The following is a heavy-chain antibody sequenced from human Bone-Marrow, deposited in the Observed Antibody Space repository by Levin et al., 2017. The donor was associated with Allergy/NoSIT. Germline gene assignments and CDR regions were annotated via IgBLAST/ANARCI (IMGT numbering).Heavy chain of an antibody. Sequence: GESLKISCAASGFTFSSYAMHWVRQAPGKGLEWVAVISYDGSNKYYADSVKGRFTISRDNSKNTLYLQMNSLRAEDTAVYYCARDSVLGGVTMVRGVIISYNWFDPWGQGTLVTVSS. V-gene: IGHV3-30-3*01. J-gene: IGHJ5*02. D-gene: IGHD3-10*01. CDR1: GFTFSSYA. CDR3: ARDSVLGGVTMVRGVIISYNWFDP. CDR2: ISYDGSNK.